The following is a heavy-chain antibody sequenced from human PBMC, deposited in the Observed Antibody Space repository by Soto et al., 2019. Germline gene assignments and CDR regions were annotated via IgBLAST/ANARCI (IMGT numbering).Heavy chain of an antibody. J-gene: IGHJ6*02. D-gene: IGHD3-3*01. CDR1: GYAFTGYY. Sequence: ASVKVSCKASGYAFTGYYMHWVRQAPGQGLEWMGWINPNSGGTNYAQKFQGRVTMTRDTSISTAYMELSRLRSDGTAVYYCARGSEYYDFWSGPDYYGMDVWGQGTTVTVSS. CDR3: ARGSEYYDFWSGPDYYGMDV. V-gene: IGHV1-2*02. CDR2: INPNSGGT.